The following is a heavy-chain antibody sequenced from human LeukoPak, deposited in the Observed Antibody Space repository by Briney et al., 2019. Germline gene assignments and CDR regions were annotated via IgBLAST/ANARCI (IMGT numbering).Heavy chain of an antibody. Sequence: NASETLSLICTVSGGSISSSSYYWGWIRQPPGKGLEWIGSIYYSGSTYYNPSLKSRVTISVDTSKNQFSLRLSSVTAADTAVYYCARVTGYVMEDYFDYWGQGTLVTVSS. V-gene: IGHV4-39*07. J-gene: IGHJ4*02. CDR1: GGSISSSSYY. D-gene: IGHD6-13*01. CDR2: IYYSGST. CDR3: ARVTGYVMEDYFDY.